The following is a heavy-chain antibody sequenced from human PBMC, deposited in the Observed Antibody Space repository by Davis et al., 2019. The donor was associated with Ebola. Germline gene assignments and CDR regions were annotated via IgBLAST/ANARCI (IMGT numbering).Heavy chain of an antibody. J-gene: IGHJ5*02. Sequence: GESLKISCAASGFTFSDYYMSWIRQAPGKGLEYVSAISSNGGSTYYADSVKGRFTISRDNSKNTLYLQMSSLRAEDTAVYYCARDSGYVGFDPWGQGTLVTVSS. CDR3: ARDSGYVGFDP. V-gene: IGHV3-64*04. CDR2: ISSNGGST. CDR1: GFTFSDYY. D-gene: IGHD5-12*01.